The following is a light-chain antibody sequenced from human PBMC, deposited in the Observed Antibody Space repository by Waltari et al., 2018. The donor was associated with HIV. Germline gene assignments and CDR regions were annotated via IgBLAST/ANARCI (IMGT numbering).Light chain of an antibody. CDR3: QQSYVSPPWT. CDR1: QRMTTY. CDR2: GAS. Sequence: DIQVTQSPSSLSASVGDTVTITCRASQRMTTYLNWYPQKPGKAPRLLIYGASSLENGVPSRFSGSESATDFTLTITNLQPEDFATYYCQQSYVSPPWTFGQGTKVELK. V-gene: IGKV1-39*01. J-gene: IGKJ1*01.